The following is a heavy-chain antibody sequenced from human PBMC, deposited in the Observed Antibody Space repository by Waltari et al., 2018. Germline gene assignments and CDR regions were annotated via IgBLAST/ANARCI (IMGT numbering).Heavy chain of an antibody. CDR2: ISQIYGTP. V-gene: IGHV1-69*12. D-gene: IGHD1-26*01. J-gene: IGHJ3*02. CDR1: GGAFGTYA. CDR3: ARRNLGYAFDI. Sequence: QVQLVQSGAEVKKPGSSVKVSCKASGGAFGTYAITWVRQAPGHGLEWVGGISQIYGTPTFAQKFQGRVTFTADESTTTAYMELTSLKSEDTAIYYCARRNLGYAFDIWGQGTLVTVSS.